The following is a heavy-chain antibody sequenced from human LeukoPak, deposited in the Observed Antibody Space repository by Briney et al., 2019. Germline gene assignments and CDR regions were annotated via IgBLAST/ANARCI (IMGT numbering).Heavy chain of an antibody. CDR2: IYTSGST. J-gene: IGHJ4*02. V-gene: IGHV4-4*07. Sequence: SETLSLTCTVSGGSISSYYWSWVRQPADKGLEWIGRIYTSGSTNYSPSLKSRVTMSVDTSKNQFSLKLSSVTAADTAVYYCARGGDSSGYYYSIDYWGQGTLVTVSS. CDR3: ARGGDSSGYYYSIDY. D-gene: IGHD3-22*01. CDR1: GGSISSYY.